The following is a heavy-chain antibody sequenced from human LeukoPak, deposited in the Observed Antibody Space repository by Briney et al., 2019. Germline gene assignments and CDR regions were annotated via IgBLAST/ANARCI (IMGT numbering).Heavy chain of an antibody. CDR2: ISGSGGST. V-gene: IGHV3-23*01. CDR3: AKDLRQTTVTTFDDY. D-gene: IGHD4-11*01. Sequence: PGGSLRLSCAASGFTVSSNYMSWVRQAPGKGLEWVSAISGSGGSTYYADSVKGRFTISRDNSKNTLYLQMNSLRAEDTAVYYCAKDLRQTTVTTFDDYWGQGTLVTVSS. J-gene: IGHJ4*02. CDR1: GFTVSSNY.